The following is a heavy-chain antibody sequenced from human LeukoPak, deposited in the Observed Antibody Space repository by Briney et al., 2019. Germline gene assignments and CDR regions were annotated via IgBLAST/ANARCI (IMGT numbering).Heavy chain of an antibody. V-gene: IGHV1-2*06. CDR1: GYTFTGYY. CDR2: INPNSGGT. J-gene: IGHJ5*02. D-gene: IGHD6-19*01. Sequence: ASVRVSCKASGYTFTGYYMHWVRQAPGQGLEWMGRINPNSGGTNYAQKFQGRVTMTRDTSISTAYMELSRLRSDDTAVYYCARDLGQWLTNWFDPWGQGTLVTVSS. CDR3: ARDLGQWLTNWFDP.